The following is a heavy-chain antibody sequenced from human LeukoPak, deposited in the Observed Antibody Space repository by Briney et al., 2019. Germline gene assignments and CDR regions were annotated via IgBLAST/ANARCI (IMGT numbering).Heavy chain of an antibody. D-gene: IGHD6-19*01. CDR2: IYPDDSDT. J-gene: IGHJ5*02. Sequence: GEPLQISCKGSGYPFTTYWIGGVRQLPGKGLEWMGIIYPDDSDTRYSPSFQGQVTISADKSISTAYLQWSSLKASDTAIYYCARHVDSSGWPNWFDPWGQGTLGTVSS. CDR3: ARHVDSSGWPNWFDP. V-gene: IGHV5-51*01. CDR1: GYPFTTYW.